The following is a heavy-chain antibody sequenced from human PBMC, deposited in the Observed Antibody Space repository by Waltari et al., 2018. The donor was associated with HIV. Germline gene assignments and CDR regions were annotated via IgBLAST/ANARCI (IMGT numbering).Heavy chain of an antibody. Sequence: QVQLVQSGAEVKKPGASVKVSCKASGYTFTGYYMHWVRQAPGQGLEWMGWSNPSSGGTNYAKKFQGRVTMTRDTSISTAYMELSRLRSDDTAVYYCARDYYYDSSGNWDFDYWGQGTLVTVSS. CDR1: GYTFTGYY. CDR2: SNPSSGGT. V-gene: IGHV1-2*02. D-gene: IGHD3-22*01. CDR3: ARDYYYDSSGNWDFDY. J-gene: IGHJ4*02.